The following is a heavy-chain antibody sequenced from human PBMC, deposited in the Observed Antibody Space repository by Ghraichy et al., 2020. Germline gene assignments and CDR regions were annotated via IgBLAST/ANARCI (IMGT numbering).Heavy chain of an antibody. Sequence: GESLNISCAASGFIFSSYWMSWVRQAPGKGLEWVANIKKDGSEKYYVDSVKGRFTISRDNAKNSLYLQMNSLRAEDTAVYYCARDFGSGWYFDYWGQGTLVTVSS. CDR3: ARDFGSGWYFDY. D-gene: IGHD6-19*01. CDR1: GFIFSSYW. V-gene: IGHV3-7*01. CDR2: IKKDGSEK. J-gene: IGHJ4*02.